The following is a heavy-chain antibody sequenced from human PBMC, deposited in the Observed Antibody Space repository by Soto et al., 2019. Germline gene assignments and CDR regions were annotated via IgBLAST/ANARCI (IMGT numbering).Heavy chain of an antibody. Sequence: PGESLKISCTGSGYAFTSYWIAWVRQMPGKGLEWMGIIYPGDSDTRYSPSLQGQVTISADKSITTAYLQWSSLKASDTAMYYCARGYCTTTICDPWFDPWGQGTLVTVSS. CDR3: ARGYCTTTICDPWFDP. D-gene: IGHD2-2*01. V-gene: IGHV5-51*01. J-gene: IGHJ5*02. CDR1: GYAFTSYW. CDR2: IYPGDSDT.